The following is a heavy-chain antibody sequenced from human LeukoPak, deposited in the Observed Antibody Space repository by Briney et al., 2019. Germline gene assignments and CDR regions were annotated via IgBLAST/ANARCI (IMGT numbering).Heavy chain of an antibody. D-gene: IGHD1-26*01. CDR3: ASGIVGATY. CDR2: IWYDGSNK. CDR1: GFTFSSYG. J-gene: IGHJ4*02. V-gene: IGHV3-33*01. Sequence: GGSLRLSCAASGFTFSSYGMHWVRQAPGKGLEWVAVIWYDGSNKYYADSVKGRFTISRDNSKNTLYLQMNSLRAEETAVYYCASGIVGATYWGQGTLVTVSS.